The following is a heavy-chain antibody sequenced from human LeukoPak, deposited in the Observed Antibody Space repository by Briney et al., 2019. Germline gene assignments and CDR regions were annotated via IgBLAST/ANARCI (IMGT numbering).Heavy chain of an antibody. CDR2: ISGSGGST. CDR3: AAIDRVYYYYGMDV. Sequence: GGSLRLSCTASGFTFSNYAMSWVRQAPGKGLEWVSAISGSGGSTYYADSVKGRFTISRDNSKNTLYLQMNSLRAEDTAVYYCAAIDRVYYYYGMDVWGQGTTVTVSS. V-gene: IGHV3-23*01. CDR1: GFTFSNYA. D-gene: IGHD3-22*01. J-gene: IGHJ6*02.